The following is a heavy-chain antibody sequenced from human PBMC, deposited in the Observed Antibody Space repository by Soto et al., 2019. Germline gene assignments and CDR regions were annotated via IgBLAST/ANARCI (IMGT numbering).Heavy chain of an antibody. V-gene: IGHV1-69*13. J-gene: IGHJ3*02. CDR1: GGSLSNFG. D-gene: IGHD6-6*01. CDR3: ATVNSALVVGIDAFDI. Sequence: SVKVSCKASGGSLSNFGISWARRAPGEGLEWMGAIIPMFGPTNYAQKFQGRVKITADESSTPAYMDLSSLTSEDTARYYCATVNSALVVGIDAFDIWGQGTLVTVSS. CDR2: IIPMFGPT.